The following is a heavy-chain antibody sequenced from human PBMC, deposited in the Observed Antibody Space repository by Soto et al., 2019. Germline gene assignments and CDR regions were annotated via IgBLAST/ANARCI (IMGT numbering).Heavy chain of an antibody. CDR2: INPGDGWT. V-gene: IGHV1-46*01. CDR3: AREDRSTDH. J-gene: IGHJ4*02. CDR1: GYTFTNYY. Sequence: QVHLVQSGAEVKEPGASVKVSCKASGYTFTNYYIHWVRQAPGQGLEWMGLINPGDGWTTYAQEFQGAVTMTRDTSTSTVYMELRSLRYDDTAFYYCAREDRSTDHWGQGTLVTVSS.